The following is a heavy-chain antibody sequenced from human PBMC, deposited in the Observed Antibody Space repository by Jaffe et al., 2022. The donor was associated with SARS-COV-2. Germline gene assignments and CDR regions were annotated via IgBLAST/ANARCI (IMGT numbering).Heavy chain of an antibody. V-gene: IGHV4-39*01. D-gene: IGHD3-9*01. Sequence: QLQLRESGPGRVKPSETLSLTCTVSGGSVSSTNSYWAWIRQPPGKGLEWIGTMYYSGTTHYTPSLNSRVTISVDTSKNQVSLRLTSVTAADTAVYYCARQRSSYDDILSVHQKDGFDIWGQGTMVIVSS. CDR3: ARQRSSYDDILSVHQKDGFDI. J-gene: IGHJ3*02. CDR2: MYYSGTT. CDR1: GGSVSSTNSY.